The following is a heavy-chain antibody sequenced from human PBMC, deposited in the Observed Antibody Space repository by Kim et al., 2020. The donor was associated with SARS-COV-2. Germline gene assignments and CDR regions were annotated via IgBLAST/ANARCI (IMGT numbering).Heavy chain of an antibody. CDR3: ARVIRNSGYDPGGY. Sequence: GGSLRLSCAASGFTFNSYAMYWVRQAPGKGLEWVAVISYDGSNKYYADSVKGRFTISRDTSKNTLYLQMNSLRPEDTAVYYCARVIRNSGYDPGGYWGQGTLVTVSS. CDR1: GFTFNSYA. D-gene: IGHD5-12*01. V-gene: IGHV3-30*04. CDR2: ISYDGSNK. J-gene: IGHJ4*02.